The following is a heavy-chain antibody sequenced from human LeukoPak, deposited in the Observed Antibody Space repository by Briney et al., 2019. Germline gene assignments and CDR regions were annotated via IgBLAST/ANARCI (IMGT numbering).Heavy chain of an antibody. Sequence: GGSLRLSCAASGFAFSTYWMTWVRQAPGQGLEWVANINQDGGEEYYVDSVKVRFTISRDNSKNTLYLQMNSLRAEDTAVYYCARDREAGYSSSWGAFDIWGQGTMVTVSS. CDR2: INQDGGEE. J-gene: IGHJ3*02. D-gene: IGHD6-13*01. CDR3: ARDREAGYSSSWGAFDI. CDR1: GFAFSTYW. V-gene: IGHV3-7*01.